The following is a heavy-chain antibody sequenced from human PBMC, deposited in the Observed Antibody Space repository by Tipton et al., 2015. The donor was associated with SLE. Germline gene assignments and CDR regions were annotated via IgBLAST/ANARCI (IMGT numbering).Heavy chain of an antibody. CDR3: ARELWDSSGANEPYFDY. J-gene: IGHJ4*02. CDR1: GFTFSDYY. D-gene: IGHD3-22*01. V-gene: IGHV3-11*01. Sequence: SGFTFSDYYMSWIRQAPGKGLEWVSYISSSGSTIYYADSVKGRFTISRDNAKNSLYLQMNSLRAEDTAVYYCARELWDSSGANEPYFDYWGQGTLVTVSS. CDR2: ISSSGSTI.